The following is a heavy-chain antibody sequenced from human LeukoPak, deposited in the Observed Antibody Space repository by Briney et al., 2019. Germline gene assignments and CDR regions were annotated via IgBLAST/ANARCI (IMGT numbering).Heavy chain of an antibody. CDR3: ARETVDGGPDI. V-gene: IGHV4-59*01. D-gene: IGHD3-16*01. CDR2: IYYSGRT. Sequence: PSETLSLTCSVSSGSNSSYYWSWIRQPPGKGLEWIGYIYYSGRTSYNPSLKSRVTISVDTSKNHFSLTLSSVTAADTAMYYCARETVDGGPDIWGQGTMVTVSS. J-gene: IGHJ3*02. CDR1: SGSNSSYY.